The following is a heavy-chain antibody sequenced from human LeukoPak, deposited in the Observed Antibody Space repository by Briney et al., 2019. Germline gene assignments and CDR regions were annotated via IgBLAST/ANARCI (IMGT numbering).Heavy chain of an antibody. CDR1: GFTFSSYA. Sequence: PGGSLRLSCAASGFTFSSYAMSWVRQAPGKGLEWVAVISYDGSNKYYADSVKGRFTISRDNSKNTLYLQMNSLRAEDTAVYYCARDGYYYDSSGYLDYWGQGTLVTVSS. D-gene: IGHD3-22*01. V-gene: IGHV3-30*01. CDR2: ISYDGSNK. J-gene: IGHJ4*02. CDR3: ARDGYYYDSSGYLDY.